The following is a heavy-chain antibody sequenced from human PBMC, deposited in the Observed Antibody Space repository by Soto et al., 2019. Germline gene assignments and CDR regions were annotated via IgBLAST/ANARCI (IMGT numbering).Heavy chain of an antibody. CDR2: ITSSSSYT. CDR3: ARADHYDTSGYWK. V-gene: IGHV3-11*05. CDR1: GFTFSDYY. D-gene: IGHD3-22*01. J-gene: IGHJ4*02. Sequence: QVQLVESGGGLVKPGGSLRLSCAASGFTFSDYYMSWIRQAPGKGLEWVSYITSSSSYTIYADSVRGRFTISRANAKNSLFLQMNSLRAEDTAVYYCARADHYDTSGYWKWGQGTLVTVSS.